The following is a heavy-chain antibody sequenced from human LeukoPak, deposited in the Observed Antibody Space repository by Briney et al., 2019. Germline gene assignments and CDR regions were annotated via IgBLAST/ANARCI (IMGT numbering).Heavy chain of an antibody. J-gene: IGHJ4*02. Sequence: GGSLRLSCAASGFTFRNYGMHWVRQAPGKGLEWVTFIRYDGSNKYYADSVKGRFPISRDNSKNTLYLQMNSLRAEDTAVYYCAKDFLKSISLIRGIRSWVGYFDYWGQGTLVTVSS. D-gene: IGHD3-10*01. CDR3: AKDFLKSISLIRGIRSWVGYFDY. V-gene: IGHV3-30*02. CDR1: GFTFRNYG. CDR2: IRYDGSNK.